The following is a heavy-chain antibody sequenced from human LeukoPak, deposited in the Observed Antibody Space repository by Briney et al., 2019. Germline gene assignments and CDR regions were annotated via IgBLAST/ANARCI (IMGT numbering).Heavy chain of an antibody. D-gene: IGHD5-18*01. CDR3: ARDRGYSYGSWYFDL. V-gene: IGHV1-69*05. CDR1: GGTFSSYA. J-gene: IGHJ2*01. Sequence: SVKVSXKASGGTFSSYAISWVRQAPGQGLEWMGGIIPIFGTANYAQKFQGRVTITTDESTSTAYMELSSLRSEDTAVYYCARDRGYSYGSWYFDLWGRGTLVTVSS. CDR2: IIPIFGTA.